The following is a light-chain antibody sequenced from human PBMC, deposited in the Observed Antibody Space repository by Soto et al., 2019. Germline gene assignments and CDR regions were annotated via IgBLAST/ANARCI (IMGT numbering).Light chain of an antibody. CDR1: QSVGSK. V-gene: IGKV3-20*01. CDR3: QQYGSSFAT. J-gene: IGKJ1*01. CDR2: GAS. Sequence: EIVLTQSPGTLSLSPGERATLSCRASQSVGSKLAWYRQAPGQAPRLLIYGASTRASDTPARFSGSGAGTDFNLTITNMETVDFAVYYCQQYGSSFATFGQGT.